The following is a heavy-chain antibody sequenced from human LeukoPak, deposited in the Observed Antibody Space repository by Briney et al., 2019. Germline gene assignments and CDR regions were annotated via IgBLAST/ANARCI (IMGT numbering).Heavy chain of an antibody. CDR1: GVSISGYY. V-gene: IGHV4-59*01. J-gene: IGHJ6*03. Sequence: SETLSLTCTVSGVSISGYYWSWIRQPPGKGLEWIGYIYYSGSTNYNPSLKSRVTISVDTSKNQFSLKLSSVTAADTAVYYCARVSGYCSSTSCYGVYYYYYYMDVWGKGTTVTISS. CDR3: ARVSGYCSSTSCYGVYYYYYYMDV. CDR2: IYYSGST. D-gene: IGHD2-2*01.